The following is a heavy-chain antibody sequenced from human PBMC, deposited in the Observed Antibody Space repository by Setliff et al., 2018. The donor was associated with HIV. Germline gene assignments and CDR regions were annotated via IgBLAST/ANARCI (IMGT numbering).Heavy chain of an antibody. D-gene: IGHD1-26*01. J-gene: IGHJ4*02. V-gene: IGHV3-48*01. CDR1: GFVFRDHS. Sequence: PGGSLRLSCTASGFVFRDHSLHWVRQAPGGGLEWLSYISGTGTTVSYADSVRGRCIISRDSVRNVMYLHIKRLRVDDTALYYCVRDQLRWPERWDFDFWGQGTLVTVSS. CDR3: VRDQLRWPERWDFDF. CDR2: ISGTGTTV.